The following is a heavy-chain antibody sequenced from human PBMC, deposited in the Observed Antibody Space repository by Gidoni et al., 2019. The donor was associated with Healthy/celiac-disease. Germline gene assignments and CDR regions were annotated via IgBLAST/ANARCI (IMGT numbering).Heavy chain of an antibody. Sequence: EVQLLESGGGLVQPGGSLRLSCAASGFTFSSYAMSWVRQAPGKGLEWVSAISCSGGSTYYADSVKGRFTISRDNSKNTLYLQMNSLRAEDTAVYYCATRGERPTDYYMDVWGKGTTVTVSS. D-gene: IGHD3-10*01. V-gene: IGHV3-23*01. CDR3: ATRGERPTDYYMDV. J-gene: IGHJ6*03. CDR2: ISCSGGST. CDR1: GFTFSSYA.